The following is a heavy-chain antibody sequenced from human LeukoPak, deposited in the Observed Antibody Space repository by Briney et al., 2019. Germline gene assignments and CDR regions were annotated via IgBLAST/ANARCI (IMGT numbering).Heavy chain of an antibody. CDR1: GGTFSSYA. CDR2: IIPIFGTA. V-gene: IGHV1-69*05. J-gene: IGHJ3*02. Sequence: SVKVSCKASGGTFSSYAISWVRQAPGQGLEWMGGIIPIFGTANYAQKFQGRVTITTDESTSTAYMELSSLRSEDTAVYYCARDPTITGPHDAFDIWGQGIMVTVSS. D-gene: IGHD1-20*01. CDR3: ARDPTITGPHDAFDI.